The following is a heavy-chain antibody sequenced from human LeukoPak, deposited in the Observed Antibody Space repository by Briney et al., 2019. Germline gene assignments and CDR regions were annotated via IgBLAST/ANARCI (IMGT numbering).Heavy chain of an antibody. CDR1: GYTFTGYY. V-gene: IGHV1-2*02. CDR3: ARGYYGFWSGTVTSIDY. J-gene: IGHJ4*02. D-gene: IGHD3-3*01. CDR2: INPNSGGT. Sequence: ASVKVSCKASGYTFTGYYMHWVRQAPGQGLEWMGWINPNSGGTNYAQKFQGRVTMTRDTSISTAYMELSRLRSDDTAVYYCARGYYGFWSGTVTSIDYWGQGTLVTVSS.